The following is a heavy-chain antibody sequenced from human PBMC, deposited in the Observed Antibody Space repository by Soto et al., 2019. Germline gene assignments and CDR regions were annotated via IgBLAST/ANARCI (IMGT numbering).Heavy chain of an antibody. J-gene: IGHJ4*02. CDR2: ISYDGSNK. D-gene: IGHD3-22*01. V-gene: IGHV3-30-3*01. Sequence: GGSLRLSCAASGFTFSSYAMHWVRQAPGKGLEWVAVISYDGSNKYYADSVKGRFTISRDNSKNTLYLQMDSLRAEDTAVYYCARVHPSITMIVVVSAVDYWGQGTLVTVSS. CDR1: GFTFSSYA. CDR3: ARVHPSITMIVVVSAVDY.